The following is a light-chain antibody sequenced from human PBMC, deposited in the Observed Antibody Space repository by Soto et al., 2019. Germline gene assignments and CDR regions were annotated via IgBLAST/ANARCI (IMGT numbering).Light chain of an antibody. CDR2: GAS. CDR3: QQYGGSPPT. J-gene: IGKJ1*01. CDR1: QSVSSSY. V-gene: IGKV3-20*01. Sequence: EIVLTQSPGTLSLSPGERATLSCRASQSVSSSYLAWYQQKPGQAPRLLIYGASSRATGIPDRFSGSGSGTDFTLTIRRVEPEDFAVYYCQQYGGSPPTFGQGTKVEIK.